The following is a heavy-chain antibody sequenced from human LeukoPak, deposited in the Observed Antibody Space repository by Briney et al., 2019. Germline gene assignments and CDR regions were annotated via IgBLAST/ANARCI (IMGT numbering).Heavy chain of an antibody. CDR3: ARARAAMAMGTYYFDY. CDR1: GFTFSSYW. J-gene: IGHJ4*02. D-gene: IGHD5-18*01. CDR2: IKQDGSEK. V-gene: IGHV3-7*01. Sequence: GGSLRLSCAASGFTFSSYWMSWVRQAPGKGLEWVANIKQDGSEKYYVDSVKGRFTISRDNAKNSLYLQMNSLRAEDTVVYYCARARAAMAMGTYYFDYWGQGTLVTVSS.